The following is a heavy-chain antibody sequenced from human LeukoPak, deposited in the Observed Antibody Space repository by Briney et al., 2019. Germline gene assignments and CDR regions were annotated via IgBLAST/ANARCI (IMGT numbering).Heavy chain of an antibody. CDR2: IKQDGSEK. D-gene: IGHD6-13*01. V-gene: IGHV3-7*01. J-gene: IGHJ4*02. CDR3: ARDGFVGAADY. Sequence: GGSLRLSCAASEFIFSGYWMNWVRQAPGKGLEWVANIKQDGSEKQYVDSVRGGFTISRDNAKNSLYLQMNSLRVEDTAVYYCARDGFVGAADYWGQGTLVTVSS. CDR1: EFIFSGYW.